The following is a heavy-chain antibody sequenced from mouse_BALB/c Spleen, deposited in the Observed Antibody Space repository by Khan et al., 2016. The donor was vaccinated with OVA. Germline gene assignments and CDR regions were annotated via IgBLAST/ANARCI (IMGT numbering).Heavy chain of an antibody. Sequence: QVQLKESGAELVRPGASVKLSCKTSGYIFTSYWIHWVKQRPGQGLEWIARIYPGTDNTYYNEKLKDKATLTADKSSSTAYMQLSSLKSEDSAVYFCASEEALYCFDYWGQGTTLTVSS. J-gene: IGHJ2*01. V-gene: IGHV1-76*01. CDR2: IYPGTDNT. CDR3: ASEEALYCFDY. D-gene: IGHD3-2*02. CDR1: GYIFTSYW.